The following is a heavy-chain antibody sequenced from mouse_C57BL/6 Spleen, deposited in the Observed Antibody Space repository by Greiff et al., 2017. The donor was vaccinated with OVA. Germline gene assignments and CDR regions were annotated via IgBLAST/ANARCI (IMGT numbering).Heavy chain of an antibody. J-gene: IGHJ2*01. CDR2: IDPETGGT. D-gene: IGHD1-1*01. V-gene: IGHV1-15*01. Sequence: VQLQQSGAELVRPGASVTLSCKASGYTFTDYEMHWVKQTPVHGLEWIGAIDPETGGTAYNQKFKGKAILTADKSSSTAYMELRSLTSEDSAVYYCTRTLLTTVVAYYFDYWGQGTTLTVSS. CDR3: TRTLLTTVVAYYFDY. CDR1: GYTFTDYE.